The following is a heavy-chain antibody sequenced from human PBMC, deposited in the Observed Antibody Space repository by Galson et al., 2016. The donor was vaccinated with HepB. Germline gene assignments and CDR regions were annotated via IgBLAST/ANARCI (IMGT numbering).Heavy chain of an antibody. CDR1: GGTFSSYA. J-gene: IGHJ4*02. V-gene: IGHV1-24*01. D-gene: IGHD6-19*01. Sequence: SVKVSCKASGGTFSSYAISWVRQAPGKGLEWMGGFEPEDGETIYAQKFQGRVTMTEDTSRDTAYMELSSLRSEDTAVYYCASRHSGWYYFDYWGQGTLVTVSS. CDR2: FEPEDGET. CDR3: ASRHSGWYYFDY.